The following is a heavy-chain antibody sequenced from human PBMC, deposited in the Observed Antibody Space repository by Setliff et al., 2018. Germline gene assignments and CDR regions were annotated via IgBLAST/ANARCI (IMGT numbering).Heavy chain of an antibody. V-gene: IGHV4-61*02. D-gene: IGHD1-26*01. CDR1: GGSISSGTYY. Sequence: PSETLSLTCTVSGGSISSGTYYWSWIRQPAGKGLEWIGRLHTSGSVDYNPSLKSRVTISVDTSKNQFSLRLRSVTAADTAVYFCARDNTMVGATDYWGLGTLVNVSS. J-gene: IGHJ4*02. CDR2: LHTSGSV. CDR3: ARDNTMVGATDY.